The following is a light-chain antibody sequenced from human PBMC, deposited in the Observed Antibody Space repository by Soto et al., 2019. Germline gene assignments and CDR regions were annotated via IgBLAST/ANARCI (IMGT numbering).Light chain of an antibody. CDR1: QSISDT. J-gene: IGKJ1*01. CDR3: QQYDNWPWT. CDR2: GAS. Sequence: IVLTQSPGTLSFSPGERAPLSCRASQSISDTLAWYQQKPGQAPRLLIHGASTRAPGFPARFSGSGSGTDFTLTISSLQSEDFAVYYCQQYDNWPWTFGQGTKVDIK. V-gene: IGKV3-15*01.